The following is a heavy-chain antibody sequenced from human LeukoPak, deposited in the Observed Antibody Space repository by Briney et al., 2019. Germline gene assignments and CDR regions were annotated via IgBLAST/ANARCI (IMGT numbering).Heavy chain of an antibody. J-gene: IGHJ5*02. CDR1: GYTFDKFG. V-gene: IGHV1-18*01. CDR2: ISPQNGNT. CDR3: ARAAPFDP. Sequence: SVKVSCKASGYTFDKFGIAWVRQAPGQGLEWMGWISPQNGNTKYAQKVQDRVSMTIDTSTSTAYVELRSLRSDDTAVYYCARAAPFDPWGQGTLVTVSS.